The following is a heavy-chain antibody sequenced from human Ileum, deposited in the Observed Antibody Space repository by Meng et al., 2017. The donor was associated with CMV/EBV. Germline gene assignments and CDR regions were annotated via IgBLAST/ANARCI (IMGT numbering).Heavy chain of an antibody. Sequence: GTFSSYAISWVRQAPGQGLEWMGGIIPIFGTANYAQKFQGRVTITTDESTSTAYMELSSLRSEDTAVYYCARDNRRYNWNYGWYFDLWGRGTLVTVSS. D-gene: IGHD1-7*01. V-gene: IGHV1-69*05. J-gene: IGHJ2*01. CDR2: IIPIFGTA. CDR3: ARDNRRYNWNYGWYFDL. CDR1: GTFSSYA.